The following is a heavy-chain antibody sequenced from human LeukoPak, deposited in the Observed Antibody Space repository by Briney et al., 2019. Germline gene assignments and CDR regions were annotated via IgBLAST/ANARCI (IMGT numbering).Heavy chain of an antibody. CDR2: VEPAGSEK. Sequence: GGSLRLSCAASGFTFGSSSMNWVRQSPGKGLAWVANVEPAGSEKYYVVSVKVRFTISRDNAKNSLFLQMNSLRAEDTATYYCTRVSIVEDDDYWGQGTLVTVSS. CDR1: GFTFGSSS. CDR3: TRVSIVEDDDY. V-gene: IGHV3-7*01. J-gene: IGHJ4*02. D-gene: IGHD3-22*01.